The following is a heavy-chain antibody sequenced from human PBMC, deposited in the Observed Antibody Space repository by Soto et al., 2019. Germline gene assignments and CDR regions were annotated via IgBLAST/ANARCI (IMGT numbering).Heavy chain of an antibody. CDR1: GGTFSSYA. CDR2: IIPIFGTA. D-gene: IGHD2-15*01. Sequence: QVQLVQSGAEVKKPGSSVKVSCTASGGTFSSYAISWVRQAPGQGLEWMGGIIPIFGTANYAQKFQGRVTITADESTSTAYMELSSLRSEDSAVYYCARVVTVVKSFHYWYFDLWGRGTLVTVSS. CDR3: ARVVTVVKSFHYWYFDL. J-gene: IGHJ2*01. V-gene: IGHV1-69*12.